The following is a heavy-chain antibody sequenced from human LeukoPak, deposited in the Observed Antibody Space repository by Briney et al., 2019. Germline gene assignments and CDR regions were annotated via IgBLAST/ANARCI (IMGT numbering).Heavy chain of an antibody. Sequence: PGGSLRLSCAASGFTFSSYWMGWVRQAPGKGLEWVANIKQDGSEKYYVDSVKGRFTISRDNAKNSLYLQMNSLRAEDTAVYYCAKSETSYYDSSGSRRYFDYWGQGTLVTVSS. CDR2: IKQDGSEK. J-gene: IGHJ4*02. D-gene: IGHD3-22*01. CDR3: AKSETSYYDSSGSRRYFDY. V-gene: IGHV3-7*03. CDR1: GFTFSSYW.